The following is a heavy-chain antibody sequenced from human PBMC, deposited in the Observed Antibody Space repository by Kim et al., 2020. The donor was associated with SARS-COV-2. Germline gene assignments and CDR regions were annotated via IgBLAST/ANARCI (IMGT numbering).Heavy chain of an antibody. V-gene: IGHV1-69*13. Sequence: SVKVSCKTSGGTISDYVISWVRQAPGQGLEWMGGIISMFGTTGYAEKFQGRVTITADASSSTAYMELSNLRSEDTAVYYCASALRAYFYYHGMDVWGQGTTVRVSS. J-gene: IGHJ6*02. CDR1: GGTISDYV. CDR3: ASALRAYFYYHGMDV. CDR2: IISMFGTT.